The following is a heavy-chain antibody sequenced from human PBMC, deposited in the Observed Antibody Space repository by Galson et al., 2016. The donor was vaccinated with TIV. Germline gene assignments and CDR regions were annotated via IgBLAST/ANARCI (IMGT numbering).Heavy chain of an antibody. CDR3: ARTGANTLYSGGYGDDDGFDF. J-gene: IGHJ3*01. CDR1: GFTLPNYG. D-gene: IGHD1-26*01. Sequence: SLRLSCATSGFTLPNYGMTWVRQAPGKGLEWVAVIWYDGTNTHYADSVKGRFTIPKDNSENTLNLQMNTLRAEDTAVYNCARTGANTLYSGGYGDDDGFDFWGQGTMVTVSS. V-gene: IGHV3-33*01. CDR2: IWYDGTNT.